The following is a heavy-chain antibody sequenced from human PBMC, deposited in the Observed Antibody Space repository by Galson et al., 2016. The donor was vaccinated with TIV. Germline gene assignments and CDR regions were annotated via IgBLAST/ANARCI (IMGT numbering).Heavy chain of an antibody. Sequence: SLRLSCAASGFTFSDYWMHWVRQAPGKGLEWVANIKQDESEKYYVDSVKGRFIISRDNTKNSLYLQMNSLRAEDTAVYYCARRYFDLWGRGTLVTASS. CDR2: IKQDESEK. CDR1: GFTFSDYW. J-gene: IGHJ2*01. CDR3: ARRYFDL. V-gene: IGHV3-7*03.